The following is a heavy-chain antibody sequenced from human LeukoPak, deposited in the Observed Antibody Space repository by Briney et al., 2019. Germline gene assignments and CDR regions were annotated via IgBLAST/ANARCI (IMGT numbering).Heavy chain of an antibody. CDR1: GGSISSSNW. CDR2: IYHSGST. CDR3: ARRGYSSPGAFDI. V-gene: IGHV4-4*02. D-gene: IGHD5-18*01. J-gene: IGHJ3*02. Sequence: PSGTLYLTCAVSGGSISSSNWWSWVRQPPGKGLEWIGEIYHSGSTNYNPSLKSRVTISVDKSKNQFSLKLSSVTAADTAVYYCARRGYSSPGAFDIWGQGTMVTVSS.